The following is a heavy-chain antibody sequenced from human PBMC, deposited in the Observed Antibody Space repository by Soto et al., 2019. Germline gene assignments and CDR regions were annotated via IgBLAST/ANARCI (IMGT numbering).Heavy chain of an antibody. Sequence: ESGGGLVKPGGSLRLSCAASGFTFSNAWMSWVRQAPGKGLEWVGRIKSKTDGGTTDYAAPVKGRFTISRDDSKNTLYLQMNSLKTEDTAVYYCTTGNSYGYYYYGMDVWGQGTTVTVSS. D-gene: IGHD5-18*01. V-gene: IGHV3-15*01. CDR1: GFTFSNAW. CDR3: TTGNSYGYYYYGMDV. J-gene: IGHJ6*02. CDR2: IKSKTDGGTT.